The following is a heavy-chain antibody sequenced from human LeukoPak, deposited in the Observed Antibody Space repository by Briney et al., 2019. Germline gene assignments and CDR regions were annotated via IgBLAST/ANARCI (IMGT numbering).Heavy chain of an antibody. CDR1: GVTVYDNY. D-gene: IGHD3-10*01. J-gene: IGHJ3*01. CDR2: LYSDGTT. V-gene: IGHV3-66*01. Sequence: PGGSLGLSCAASGVTVYDNYMSWVRQSPDKGLEWVSVLYSDGTTYYADSAKGRFTISRDNSKNTLYLQMNSLRVEDTAIYYCWAPPRWASGEVFDVWGQGTVVIVSS. CDR3: WAPPRWASGEVFDV.